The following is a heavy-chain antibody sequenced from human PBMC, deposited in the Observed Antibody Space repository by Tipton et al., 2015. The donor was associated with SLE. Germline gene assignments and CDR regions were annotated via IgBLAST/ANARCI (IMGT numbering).Heavy chain of an antibody. CDR1: GGSISSSSYY. CDR2: INHSGST. D-gene: IGHD7-27*01. CDR3: ARGASPNWGSYWYFDL. Sequence: TLSLTCTVSGGSISSSSYYWGWIRQPPGKGLEWIGEINHSGSTNYNPSLKSRVTISVDTSKNQFSLKLSSVTAADTAMYYCARGASPNWGSYWYFDLWGRGTLVTASS. V-gene: IGHV4-39*07. J-gene: IGHJ2*01.